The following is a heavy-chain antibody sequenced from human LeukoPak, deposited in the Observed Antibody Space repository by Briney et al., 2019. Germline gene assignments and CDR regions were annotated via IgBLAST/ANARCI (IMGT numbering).Heavy chain of an antibody. V-gene: IGHV1-18*01. CDR2: ISAYNGDT. J-gene: IGHJ4*02. CDR1: GYIFSTYG. CDR3: ARVPTVISALWDY. D-gene: IGHD4-17*01. Sequence: ASVKVSCKASGYIFSTYGINWVRQAPGQGLEWMGWISAYNGDTNYAQNVQDRVTMTTDTSTNTAYMELRSLRSDDTAVYYCARVPTVISALWDYWGQGTLVTVSS.